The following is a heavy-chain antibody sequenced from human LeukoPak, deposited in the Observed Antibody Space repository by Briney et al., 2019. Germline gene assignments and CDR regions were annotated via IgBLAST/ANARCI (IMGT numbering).Heavy chain of an antibody. Sequence: SETLSLTCTVSGGSISSGSYYWSWIRQPAGKGLEWIGRIYTSGSTNYNPSLKSRVTISVDTSKNQFSLKLSSVTAADTAVYYCARSGYGGNWVRGLDYWGQGTLVTVSS. CDR3: ARSGYGGNWVRGLDY. V-gene: IGHV4-61*02. J-gene: IGHJ4*02. CDR1: GGSISSGSYY. CDR2: IYTSGST. D-gene: IGHD4-23*01.